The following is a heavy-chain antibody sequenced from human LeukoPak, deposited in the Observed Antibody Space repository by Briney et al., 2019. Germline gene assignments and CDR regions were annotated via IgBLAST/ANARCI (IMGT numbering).Heavy chain of an antibody. V-gene: IGHV3-23*01. CDR2: ISATGGKT. CDR3: AGGTGDDDAFDV. Sequence: PGGSLRLSCAASGFTFSRYAMTWVRQAPGKGLEWVSAISATGGKTYYADSVKGRFTISRDNSMNTLYLQMNSLRAEDTAVYYWAGGTGDDDAFDVLGQGTMVTVSS. J-gene: IGHJ3*01. CDR1: GFTFSRYA. D-gene: IGHD7-27*01.